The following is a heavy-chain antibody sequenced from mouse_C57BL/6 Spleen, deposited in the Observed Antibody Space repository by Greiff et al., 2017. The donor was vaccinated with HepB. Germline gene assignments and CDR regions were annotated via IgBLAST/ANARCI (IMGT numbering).Heavy chain of an antibody. D-gene: IGHD1-1*01. CDR1: GYTFTSYW. CDR3: ARYYGSSYPYYFDY. CDR2: IYPSDSET. V-gene: IGHV1-61*01. Sequence: QVQLQQPGAELVRPGSSVKLSCKASGYTFTSYWMDWVQQRPGQGLEWIGNIYPSDSETHYNQKFKDKATLTVDKSSSTAYMQLSSLTSEDSAVYYGARYYGSSYPYYFDYWGQGTTLTVSS. J-gene: IGHJ2*01.